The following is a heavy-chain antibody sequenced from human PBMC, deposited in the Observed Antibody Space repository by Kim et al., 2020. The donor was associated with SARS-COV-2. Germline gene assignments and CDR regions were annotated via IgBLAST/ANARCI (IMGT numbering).Heavy chain of an antibody. D-gene: IGHD6-13*01. Sequence: GGSLRLSCAASGFTFSSYSMNWVRQAPGKGLEWVSSISSSSSYIYYADSVKGRFTISRDNAKNSLYLQMNSLRAEDTAVYYCASLPRHSSSWGPTDYWGQGTLVTVSS. CDR2: ISSSSSYI. J-gene: IGHJ4*02. V-gene: IGHV3-21*01. CDR3: ASLPRHSSSWGPTDY. CDR1: GFTFSSYS.